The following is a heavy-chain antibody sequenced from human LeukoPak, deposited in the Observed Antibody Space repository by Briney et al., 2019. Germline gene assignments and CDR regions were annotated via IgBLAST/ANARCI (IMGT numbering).Heavy chain of an antibody. CDR3: ARDQGSGINYYYYYMDV. J-gene: IGHJ6*03. CDR2: IKEDGSEK. V-gene: IGHV3-7*01. D-gene: IGHD3-10*01. CDR1: GFTFSSYW. Sequence: GGSLRLSCAASGFTFSSYWMSWVRQVPGKGLEWVANIKEDGSEKYYVDSVKGRFTISRDNAKNSLYLLMNSLRAEDTAVYYCARDQGSGINYYYYYMDVWGKGTTVTVSS.